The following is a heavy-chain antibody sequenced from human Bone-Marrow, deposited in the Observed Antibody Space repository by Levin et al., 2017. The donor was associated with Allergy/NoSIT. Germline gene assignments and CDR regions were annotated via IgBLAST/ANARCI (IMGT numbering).Heavy chain of an antibody. Sequence: GESLKISCAASGFTFNTYAMSWVRQAPGKGLEYICDISASGDSTYYRDSVKGRFTIFRDNSKNTLSLQMNRLGVEDTAVSYCSKDARRDYGDWYFDLWGRGTLVIVSS. CDR2: ISASGDST. CDR1: GFTFNTYA. D-gene: IGHD4-17*01. CDR3: SKDARRDYGDWYFDL. J-gene: IGHJ2*01. V-gene: IGHV3-23*01.